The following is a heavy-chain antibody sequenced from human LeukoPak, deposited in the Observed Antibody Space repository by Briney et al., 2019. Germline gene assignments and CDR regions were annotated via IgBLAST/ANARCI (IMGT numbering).Heavy chain of an antibody. J-gene: IGHJ5*02. D-gene: IGHD4-23*01. CDR1: GYTFTTYA. Sequence: GASVKVSCKASGYTFTTYAMNWVRQAPGQGLEWMGWINPNSGGTNYAQKFQGRVTMTRDTSISTAYMELSRLRSDDTAVYYCARDGLPYGGNSGWFDPWGQGTLVTVSS. V-gene: IGHV1-2*02. CDR3: ARDGLPYGGNSGWFDP. CDR2: INPNSGGT.